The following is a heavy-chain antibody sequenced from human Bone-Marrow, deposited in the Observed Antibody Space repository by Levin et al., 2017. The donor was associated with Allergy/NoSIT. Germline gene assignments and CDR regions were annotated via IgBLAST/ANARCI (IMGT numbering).Heavy chain of an antibody. V-gene: IGHV3-30*04. CDR3: ARGDNYYESSDGGYFDY. J-gene: IGHJ4*02. CDR2: ISYRGSNK. CDR1: GFTFSNYD. D-gene: IGHD3-22*01. Sequence: PGESLKISCAASGFTFSNYDMHWVRQAPGKGLEWVAVISYRGSNKYYADSVKGRFTISRDNSKNTLYLQMNSLRAEDTAVYYCARGDNYYESSDGGYFDYWGQGTLVTVSS.